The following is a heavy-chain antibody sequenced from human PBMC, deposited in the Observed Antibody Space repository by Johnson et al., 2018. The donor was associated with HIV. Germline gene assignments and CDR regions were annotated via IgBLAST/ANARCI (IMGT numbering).Heavy chain of an antibody. CDR3: ARGLTGDDAFDI. D-gene: IGHD7-27*01. V-gene: IGHV3-13*01. CDR1: GFTFSSYD. CDR2: IGTAGDT. Sequence: VLLVESGGGLVQPGGSLRLSCAASGFTFSSYDMHWVRQATGKGLAWVSAIGTAGDTYYPGSVKGRFTISRENAKNSLYLQMNSLRAGDTAVYYCARGLTGDDAFDIWGQGTMVTVSS. J-gene: IGHJ3*02.